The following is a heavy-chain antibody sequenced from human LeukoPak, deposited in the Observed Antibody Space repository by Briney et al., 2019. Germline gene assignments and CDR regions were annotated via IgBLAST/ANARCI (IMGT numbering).Heavy chain of an antibody. CDR2: IYPGGSDT. Sequence: GESLKISCKGSGYSFTSYWIGWVRQMPGKGLEWMGIIYPGGSDTRYSPSFQGQVTISADKSTSTAYLQWSSLKASDTAMYYCARYTDSSGNHHFDYWGQGTLVTVSS. CDR1: GYSFTSYW. V-gene: IGHV5-51*01. D-gene: IGHD3-22*01. CDR3: ARYTDSSGNHHFDY. J-gene: IGHJ4*02.